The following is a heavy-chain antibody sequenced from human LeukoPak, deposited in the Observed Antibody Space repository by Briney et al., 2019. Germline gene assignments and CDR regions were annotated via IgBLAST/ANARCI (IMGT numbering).Heavy chain of an antibody. V-gene: IGHV1-2*06. Sequence: ASVKVSCKASGYTFSGYNIHWVRQAPGQGLEWMGRINPNSGGTNYAQKFQGRVTMTRDTSISTAYMELSRLRSDDTAVYYCARDEDSSRWSHSYHGMDVWGQGTTVTVS. D-gene: IGHD6-13*01. CDR2: INPNSGGT. CDR1: GYTFSGYN. J-gene: IGHJ6*02. CDR3: ARDEDSSRWSHSYHGMDV.